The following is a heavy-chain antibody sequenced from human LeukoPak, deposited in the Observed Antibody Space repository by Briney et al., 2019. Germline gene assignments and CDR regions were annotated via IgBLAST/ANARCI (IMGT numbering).Heavy chain of an antibody. CDR1: GGSFSGYY. CDR2: INHSGST. Sequence: SETLSFTCAVHGGSFSGYYWSGIRQPPGKGLEWIGEINHSGSTNYNPSLKSRVTISVDTSKNQFSLKLSSVTAADTAVYYCARGDHYYGSGSYYYYYFDYWGQGTLVTVSS. D-gene: IGHD3-10*01. J-gene: IGHJ4*02. CDR3: ARGDHYYGSGSYYYYYFDY. V-gene: IGHV4-34*01.